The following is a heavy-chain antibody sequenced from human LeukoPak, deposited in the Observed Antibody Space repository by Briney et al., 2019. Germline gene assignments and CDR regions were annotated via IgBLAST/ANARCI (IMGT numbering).Heavy chain of an antibody. D-gene: IGHD3-22*01. CDR3: ARAGPFDSSGYGPLNYFDY. CDR1: GGSFSGYY. CDR2: INHSGST. V-gene: IGHV4-34*01. Sequence: SETLSLTCAVYGGSFSGYYWSWIRQPPGKGREWIGEINHSGSTNYNPSLKSRVTISVDTSKNQFSLKLSSVPAADTAVYYCARAGPFDSSGYGPLNYFDYWGQGTLVTVSS. J-gene: IGHJ4*02.